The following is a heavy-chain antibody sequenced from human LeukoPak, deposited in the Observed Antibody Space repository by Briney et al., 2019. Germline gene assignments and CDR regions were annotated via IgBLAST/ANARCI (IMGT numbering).Heavy chain of an antibody. D-gene: IGHD3-22*01. CDR2: IKSDGNT. Sequence: GGSLRLSCAASGFTFRSYWMHWVRQAPGKGLVWVSRIKSDGNTNYADSVKGRFTISRDNAKNTVSLQMNSLRAEDTGVYYCARAPSESGGYYPEYFRHWARAPWSPSP. CDR3: ARAPSESGGYYPEYFRH. CDR1: GFTFRSYW. J-gene: IGHJ1*01. V-gene: IGHV3-74*01.